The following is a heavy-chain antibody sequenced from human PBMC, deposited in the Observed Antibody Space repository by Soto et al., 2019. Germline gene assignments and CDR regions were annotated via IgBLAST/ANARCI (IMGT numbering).Heavy chain of an antibody. CDR2: IYWDDDK. Sequence: SGPTLVNPTQTLTLTCTFSGFSLSTTGVGVGWIRQPPGKALEWLALIYWDDDKRYNPSLNSRLTITKDTSKNRVVLAMTNMDPVDTATYYCVQSRCGGDCLQSYSSHSYYGLDVWGQGT. CDR3: VQSRCGGDCLQSYSSHSYYGLDV. CDR1: GFSLSTTGVG. D-gene: IGHD2-21*02. V-gene: IGHV2-5*02. J-gene: IGHJ6*02.